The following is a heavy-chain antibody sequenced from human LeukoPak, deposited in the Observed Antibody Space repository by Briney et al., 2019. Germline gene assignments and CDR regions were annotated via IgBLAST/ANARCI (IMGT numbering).Heavy chain of an antibody. CDR1: GFTFSSYA. D-gene: IGHD3-9*01. Sequence: GGSLRLSCAASGFTFSSYAMSWVRQAPGKGLEWVSAISGSGGSTYYADSVKGRFTISRDNSKNTLYLQMNSLRAEDTAVYYRAKVYLPYYDILTGPFDYWGQGTLVTVSS. CDR2: ISGSGGST. CDR3: AKVYLPYYDILTGPFDY. V-gene: IGHV3-23*01. J-gene: IGHJ4*02.